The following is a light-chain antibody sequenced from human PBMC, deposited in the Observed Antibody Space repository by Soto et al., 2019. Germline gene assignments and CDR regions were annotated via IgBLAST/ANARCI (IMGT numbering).Light chain of an antibody. Sequence: DIQLTQSPSPLSASVGDRVYITCRTSQDVSSYLNWYQEKPGKAPKLLFYEASTLESGVPSRFSGSGSGTDLTLTISSLQPPDSATSYCQQSYGSPPVTFGHGTRVDI. CDR1: QDVSSY. V-gene: IGKV1-39*01. CDR3: QQSYGSPPVT. CDR2: EAS. J-gene: IGKJ3*01.